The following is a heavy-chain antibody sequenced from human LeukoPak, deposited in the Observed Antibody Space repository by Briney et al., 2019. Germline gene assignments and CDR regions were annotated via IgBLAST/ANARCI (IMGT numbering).Heavy chain of an antibody. D-gene: IGHD5-18*01. CDR2: IWYDGSNK. CDR1: GFTFSSYG. Sequence: GRSLRLSCAASGFTFSSYGMHWVRQAPGKGLEWVAVIWYDGSNKYYADSVKSRFTISRDNSKNTLYLQMNSLRAEDTAVYYCAKEATAMDSYYYYMDVWGKGTTVTVSS. V-gene: IGHV3-33*06. J-gene: IGHJ6*03. CDR3: AKEATAMDSYYYYMDV.